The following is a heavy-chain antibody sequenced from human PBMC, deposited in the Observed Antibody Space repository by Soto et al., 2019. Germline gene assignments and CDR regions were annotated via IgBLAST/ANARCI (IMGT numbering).Heavy chain of an antibody. CDR1: GYTFTSYG. CDR2: ISAYNGNT. CDR3: ARDRELLGFDY. Sequence: QVQLVQSGAEVKKPGASVKVSCTASGYTFTSYGISWVRQAPGQGLEWMGWISAYNGNTNYAQKLQGRVDMTTVTSTSTAYQELRSLRSYDTAVYYCARDRELLGFDYWGQGTLVTVSS. V-gene: IGHV1-18*01. J-gene: IGHJ4*02. D-gene: IGHD3-10*01.